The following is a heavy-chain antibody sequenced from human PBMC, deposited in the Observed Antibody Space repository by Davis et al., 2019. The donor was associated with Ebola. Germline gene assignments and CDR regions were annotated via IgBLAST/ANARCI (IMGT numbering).Heavy chain of an antibody. V-gene: IGHV4-59*12. Sequence: PSETLSLTCTVSGDSISIYYWSWIRQPPGKGLEWIGYIYYSGSTNYNPSLKSRVTISVDTSKNQFSLKLRSVTAADTAVYYCARGPARAWFDPWGQGTLVTVSS. CDR1: GDSISIYY. CDR2: IYYSGST. J-gene: IGHJ5*02. CDR3: ARGPARAWFDP. D-gene: IGHD6-6*01.